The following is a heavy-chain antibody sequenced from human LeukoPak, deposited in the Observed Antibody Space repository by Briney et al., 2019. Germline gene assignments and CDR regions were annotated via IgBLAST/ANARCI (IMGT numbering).Heavy chain of an antibody. CDR1: GFAFSTYW. CDR3: ARGTAITAGIDF. CDR2: INPEGAST. D-gene: IGHD6-19*01. J-gene: IGHJ4*02. Sequence: PGGSLRLSCTASGFAFSTYWMFWVRQAPGKGLVWVSQINPEGASTTYGDPAKGRFTASRDYAKNALHLQMNSLRVDDTAVYYCARGTAITAGIDFWGQGTLVTVSS. V-gene: IGHV3-74*01.